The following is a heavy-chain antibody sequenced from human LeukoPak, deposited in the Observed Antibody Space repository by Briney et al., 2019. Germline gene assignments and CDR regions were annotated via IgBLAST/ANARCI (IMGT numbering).Heavy chain of an antibody. D-gene: IGHD3-10*01. V-gene: IGHV4-34*01. CDR1: GGSFSGYY. CDR3: ARSPHIWFSERGWFDP. J-gene: IGHJ5*02. CDR2: INHSGST. Sequence: SETLSLTCAVYGGSFSGYYWSWIRQPPGKGLEWIGEINHSGSTNYNPSLKSRVTISVDTSKNQFSLKLSSVTAADTAVYFCARSPHIWFSERGWFDPWGQGTLVTVSS.